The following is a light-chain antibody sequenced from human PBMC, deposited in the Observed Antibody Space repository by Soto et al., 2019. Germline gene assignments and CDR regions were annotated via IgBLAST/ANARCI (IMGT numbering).Light chain of an antibody. CDR2: GAS. J-gene: IGKJ1*01. V-gene: IGKV3-20*01. CDR3: HQYGSSPWT. CDR1: QSVSSTY. Sequence: EIVLTQSPGTLSLSPGERATLSCRASQSVSSTYFAWYQQKPGQAPSLLIYGASSRATGIPDRFSGSGSGTDFTLTISRLEPEDFAVYYCHQYGSSPWTFGQGTKVELK.